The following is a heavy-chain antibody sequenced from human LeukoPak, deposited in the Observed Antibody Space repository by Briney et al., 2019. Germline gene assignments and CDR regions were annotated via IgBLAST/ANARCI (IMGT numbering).Heavy chain of an antibody. V-gene: IGHV3-23*01. CDR1: GFTLSSFA. J-gene: IGHJ5*02. D-gene: IGHD6-13*01. CDR3: AKALGYGDS. CDR2: ISGSSRGSGDT. Sequence: GGSLRLSCVASGFTLSSFAMSWVRQAPGKGLEWVSAISGSSRGSGDTYYADSVKGRFTVSRDNSNNTLYLQMNSLRVEDAAVYYCAKALGYGDSWGQGTLVTVSS.